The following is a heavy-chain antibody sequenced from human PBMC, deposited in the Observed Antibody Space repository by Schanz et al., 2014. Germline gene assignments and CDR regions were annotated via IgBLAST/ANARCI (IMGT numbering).Heavy chain of an antibody. CDR3: DRDGNQPLDA. CDR1: GYNFNRHD. V-gene: IGHV1-18*04. J-gene: IGHJ5*02. Sequence: QVQLVQSGPEVKKPGASVRLSCKASGYNFNRHDISWVRQAPGQGLEWMGWISGYNGKTIYLDNLEDRISMTANTATSTAYMELRNLRYDDTAVYYCDRDGNQPLDAWGQGTLVTGSS. D-gene: IGHD2-2*01. CDR2: ISGYNGKT.